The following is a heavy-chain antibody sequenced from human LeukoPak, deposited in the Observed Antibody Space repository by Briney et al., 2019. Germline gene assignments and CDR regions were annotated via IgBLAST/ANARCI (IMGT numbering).Heavy chain of an antibody. J-gene: IGHJ4*02. CDR1: GGSISSGGYY. CDR3: ARHDYVWGSYGYFDY. CDR2: IYYSGST. V-gene: IGHV4-39*01. D-gene: IGHD3-16*01. Sequence: PSETLSLTCTVSGGSISSGGYYWSWIRQHPGKGLEWIGYIYYSGSTYYNPSLKSRVTISVDTSKNQFSLKLSSVTAADTAVYYCARHDYVWGSYGYFDYWGQGTLVTVSS.